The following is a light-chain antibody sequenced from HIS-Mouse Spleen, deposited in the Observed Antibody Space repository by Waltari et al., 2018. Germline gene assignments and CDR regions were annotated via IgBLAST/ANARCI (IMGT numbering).Light chain of an antibody. Sequence: EIVLTQSPGTLSLSPGERATLSCRASQSVSSSYLAWYQQKQGQAPRLLIYGASSRATGIPDRFSGSGSGTDFTLTISRLEPEDFAVYYCQQYGSSPPITFGGGTKVEIK. V-gene: IGKV3-20*01. CDR2: GAS. CDR1: QSVSSSY. CDR3: QQYGSSPPIT. J-gene: IGKJ4*01.